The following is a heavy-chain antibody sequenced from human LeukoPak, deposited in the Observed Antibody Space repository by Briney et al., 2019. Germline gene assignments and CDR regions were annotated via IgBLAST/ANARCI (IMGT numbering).Heavy chain of an antibody. CDR2: IKQDGSEK. V-gene: IGHV3-7*01. D-gene: IGHD4-17*01. CDR3: AREEYGDHLW. Sequence: GGSLRLSCAASGFTFTSYWMSWVRQAPGKGLVGVINIKQDGSEKYYVDSVKGRFTISRDNAKNSLYLQMNSLRAEDTAVYYCAREEYGDHLWWGQGTLVTVSS. J-gene: IGHJ4*02. CDR1: GFTFTSYW.